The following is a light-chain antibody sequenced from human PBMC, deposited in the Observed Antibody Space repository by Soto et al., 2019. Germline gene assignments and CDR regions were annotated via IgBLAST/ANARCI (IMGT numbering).Light chain of an antibody. V-gene: IGLV2-8*01. CDR2: EVT. CDR1: SRDIGRYNY. Sequence: SVLTQPPSASGSPGQSVTISCTGTSRDIGRYNYISWYQQHPGKAPKLLIYEVTKRPSGVPDRFSGYKSGNTAYLADSGLKAEDAGDYYCNSYAGSNTLDVVFGGGTTLTVL. CDR3: NSYAGSNTLDVV. J-gene: IGLJ2*01.